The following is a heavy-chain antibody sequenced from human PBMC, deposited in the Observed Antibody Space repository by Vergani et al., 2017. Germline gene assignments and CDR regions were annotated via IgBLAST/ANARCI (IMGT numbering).Heavy chain of an antibody. CDR2: ISWNSGSI. CDR3: AKRGTAMYSYMDV. Sequence: EVQLLDSGGGLVLPGGSLRLSCAASGFTFDDYAMHWVRQAPGKGLEWVSGISWNSGSIGYADSVKGRFTISRDNSKNTLYLQMNSLRAEDTAVYYCAKRGTAMYSYMDVWGKGTTVTVSS. D-gene: IGHD5-18*01. V-gene: IGHV3-9*01. CDR1: GFTFDDYA. J-gene: IGHJ6*03.